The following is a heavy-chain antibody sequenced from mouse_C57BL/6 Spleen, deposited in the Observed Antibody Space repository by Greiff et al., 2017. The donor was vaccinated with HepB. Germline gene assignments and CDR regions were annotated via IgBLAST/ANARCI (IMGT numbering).Heavy chain of an antibody. CDR2: IHPNSGST. V-gene: IGHV1-64*01. J-gene: IGHJ4*01. CDR1: GYTFTSYW. CDR3: ARRAPITTVVADYAMDY. D-gene: IGHD1-1*01. Sequence: QVQLQQPGAELVKPGASVKLSCKASGYTFTSYWMHWVKQRPGQGLEWIGMIHPNSGSTNYNEKFKSKATLTVDKSSSTAYMQLSSLTSEDSAVYYCARRAPITTVVADYAMDYWGQGTSVTVSS.